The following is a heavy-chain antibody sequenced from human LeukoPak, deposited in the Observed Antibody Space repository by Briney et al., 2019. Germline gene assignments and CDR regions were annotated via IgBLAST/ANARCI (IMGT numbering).Heavy chain of an antibody. J-gene: IGHJ4*02. D-gene: IGHD4-17*01. V-gene: IGHV4-39*01. CDR1: GDSISSSSYY. CDR3: ASPLFGDYVRY. CDR2: IYYSGST. Sequence: SETLSLTCTVSGDSISSSSYYWGWIRQPPGKGLEWIGSIYYSGSTYYNPSLKSRVTISVDTSKNQFSLKLSSVTAADTAVYYCASPLFGDYVRYWGQGTLVTVSS.